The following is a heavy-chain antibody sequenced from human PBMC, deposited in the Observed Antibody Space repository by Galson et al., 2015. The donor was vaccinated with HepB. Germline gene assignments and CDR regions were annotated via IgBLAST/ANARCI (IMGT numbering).Heavy chain of an antibody. CDR3: AKDHIAVAEYYFDY. CDR1: GFTFSSYS. CDR2: ISYDGSNK. V-gene: IGHV3-30*18. D-gene: IGHD6-19*01. Sequence: SLRLSCAASGFTFSSYSMNWVRQAPGKGLEWVAVISYDGSNKYYADSVKGRFTISRDNSKNTLYLQMNSLRAEDTAVYYCAKDHIAVAEYYFDYWGQGTLVTVSS. J-gene: IGHJ4*02.